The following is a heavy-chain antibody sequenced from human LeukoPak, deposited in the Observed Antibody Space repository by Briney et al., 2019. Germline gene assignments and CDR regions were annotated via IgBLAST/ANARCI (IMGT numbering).Heavy chain of an antibody. Sequence: PGGSLRLSCAASGFTFSSYAMNWVRQAPGKGLEWVSVLYYGVSTFYKDSVKGRFTTSGDNFKNTVYLQMNSLRAEDTAVYYCARRDIGSHFDYWGQGVLVTVSS. CDR1: GFTFSSYA. V-gene: IGHV3-53*01. CDR3: ARRDIGSHFDY. D-gene: IGHD1-26*01. J-gene: IGHJ4*02. CDR2: LYYGVST.